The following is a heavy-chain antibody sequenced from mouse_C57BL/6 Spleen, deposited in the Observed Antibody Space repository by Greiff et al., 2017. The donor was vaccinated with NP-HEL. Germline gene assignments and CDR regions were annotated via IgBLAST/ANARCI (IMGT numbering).Heavy chain of an antibody. CDR2: ISSGGSYT. D-gene: IGHD2-5*01. V-gene: IGHV5-6*01. CDR3: AAYYSNAWFAY. CDR1: GFTFSSYG. Sequence: EVQLQESGGDLVKPGGSLKLSCAASGFTFSSYGMSWVRQTPDKRLEWVATISSGGSYTYYPDSVKGRFTISRDNAKNTLYLQMSSLKSEDTAMYYCAAYYSNAWFAYWGQGTLVTVSA. J-gene: IGHJ3*01.